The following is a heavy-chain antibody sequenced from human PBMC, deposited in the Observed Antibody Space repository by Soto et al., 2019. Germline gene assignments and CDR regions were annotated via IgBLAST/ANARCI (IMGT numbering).Heavy chain of an antibody. CDR1: GGSISSYY. CDR3: ASTIGELGAFDI. J-gene: IGHJ3*02. V-gene: IGHV4-59*01. CDR2: IYYSGST. D-gene: IGHD3-10*01. Sequence: SETLSLTCTVSGGSISSYYWSWIRQPPGKGLEWIGYIYYSGSTNYNPSLKSRVTISVDTSKNQFSLKLSSVTAADTAVYYCASTIGELGAFDIWGQGTMVTVSS.